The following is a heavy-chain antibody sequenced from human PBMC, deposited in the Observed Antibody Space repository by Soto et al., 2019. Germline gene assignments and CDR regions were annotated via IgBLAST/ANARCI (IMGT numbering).Heavy chain of an antibody. V-gene: IGHV3-23*01. CDR1: GFTFSSYA. J-gene: IGHJ6*02. D-gene: IGHD3-10*01. CDR2: ISGSGGST. CDR3: AKSLRGGSGRDYYYGMDV. Sequence: EVQLLESGGGLVQPGGSLRLSCAASGFTFSSYAMSWVRQAPGKGLEWVSAISGSGGSTYYADSVKGRFTISRDNSKNTLYLQMNSLRAEDKAVYYCAKSLRGGSGRDYYYGMDVWGQGTTVTVSS.